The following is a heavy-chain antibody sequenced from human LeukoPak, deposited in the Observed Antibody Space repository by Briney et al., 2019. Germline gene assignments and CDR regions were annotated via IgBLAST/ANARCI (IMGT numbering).Heavy chain of an antibody. Sequence: GGSLRLSCAASGFTFSSYSMNWVRQAPGTGLEWVSSISSTSTYITYADSVKGRFTISRDNANNSMYLQMDSLRAEDTAVYYCARAGRGYYGSGSYYLDYWGQGTLVTVSS. CDR1: GFTFSSYS. CDR2: ISSTSTYI. V-gene: IGHV3-21*01. CDR3: ARAGRGYYGSGSYYLDY. D-gene: IGHD3-10*01. J-gene: IGHJ4*02.